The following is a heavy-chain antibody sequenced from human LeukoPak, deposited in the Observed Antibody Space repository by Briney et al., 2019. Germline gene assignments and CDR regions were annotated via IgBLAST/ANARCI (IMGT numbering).Heavy chain of an antibody. Sequence: SETLSLTCTVSGGSISSYYWSWIRQPPGKGLEWIGYIYYSGSTNYNPSLKSRVTISVDTSKNQFSLKLSSVTAADTAVYYCARDRGYSSSLWGQGTMVTVSS. CDR2: IYYSGST. D-gene: IGHD6-13*01. CDR3: ARDRGYSSSL. CDR1: GGSISSYY. V-gene: IGHV4-59*12. J-gene: IGHJ3*01.